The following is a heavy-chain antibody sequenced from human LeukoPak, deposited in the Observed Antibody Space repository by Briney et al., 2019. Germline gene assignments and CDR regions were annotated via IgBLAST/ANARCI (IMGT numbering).Heavy chain of an antibody. CDR2: IGSSSSYI. CDR1: GFTFSSYS. Sequence: GGSLRLSCAVSGFTFSSYSMNWVRQAPGKGLEWVSSIGSSSSYIYYADSVKGRFTISRDNAKNSLYLQMNSLRAEDTAVYYCARLARVASAGVWFDPWGQGTLVTVSS. CDR3: ARLARVASAGVWFDP. V-gene: IGHV3-21*01. D-gene: IGHD6-13*01. J-gene: IGHJ5*02.